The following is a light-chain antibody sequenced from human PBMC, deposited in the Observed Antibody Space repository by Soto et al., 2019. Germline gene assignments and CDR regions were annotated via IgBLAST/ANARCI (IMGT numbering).Light chain of an antibody. J-gene: IGKJ3*01. V-gene: IGKV3-15*01. CDR2: AAS. CDR1: QSVSTN. CDR3: QDSSKWPLLT. Sequence: EIVVTQSPGILSVSPGDRATLSCRASQSVSTNLAWYQQKPGQAPTLLIYAASTRATGIAARFTGSGSGTDFTLTISSMQSEDFAVYYCQDSSKWPLLTFAPGIRVDIK.